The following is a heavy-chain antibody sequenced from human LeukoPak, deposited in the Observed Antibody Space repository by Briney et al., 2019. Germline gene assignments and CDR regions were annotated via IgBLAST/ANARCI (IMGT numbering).Heavy chain of an antibody. V-gene: IGHV4-34*01. CDR1: GGSFSGYY. CDR3: AKDPPYAVTTWLWETETDAFDI. CDR2: INHSGST. D-gene: IGHD4-17*01. Sequence: SETLSLTCTVYGGSFSGYYWSWIRQPPGKGLEWIGEINHSGSTNYNPSLKSRVTISVDTSKNQFSLKLSSVTAADTAVYYCAKDPPYAVTTWLWETETDAFDIWGQGTMVTVSS. J-gene: IGHJ3*02.